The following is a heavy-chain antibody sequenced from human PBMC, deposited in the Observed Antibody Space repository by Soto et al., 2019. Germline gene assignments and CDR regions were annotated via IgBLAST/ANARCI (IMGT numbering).Heavy chain of an antibody. D-gene: IGHD5-12*01. CDR1: GYTLINYD. V-gene: IGHV1-18*01. CDR2: INTYNGMT. Sequence: QVQLVQSGGEVKKPGASVNVSCKASGYTLINYDITSVRQAPGQGLEWMAWINTYNGMTDYAQRFQGRVTMTRDTSTSTAYMELRNLGSDDTAVYFCAKSPRGEMATDWGQGTLVTVSS. J-gene: IGHJ4*02. CDR3: AKSPRGEMATD.